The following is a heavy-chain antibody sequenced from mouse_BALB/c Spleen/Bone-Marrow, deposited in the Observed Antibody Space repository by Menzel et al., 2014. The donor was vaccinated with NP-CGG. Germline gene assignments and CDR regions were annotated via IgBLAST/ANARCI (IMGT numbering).Heavy chain of an antibody. J-gene: IGHJ1*01. Sequence: GQLQQSGAELGEPGASGKMSCKAFCYTFTTYPIEGVKQNHGKSLEGIGKFYPYNGETKYNEKFKGKAKLTVEKSSSTVYLELSRLTSDDSAVYYCARGYGNWYFDVWGAGTTVTVSS. CDR3: ARGYGNWYFDV. D-gene: IGHD2-10*02. V-gene: IGHV1-47*01. CDR1: CYTFTTYP. CDR2: FYPYNGET.